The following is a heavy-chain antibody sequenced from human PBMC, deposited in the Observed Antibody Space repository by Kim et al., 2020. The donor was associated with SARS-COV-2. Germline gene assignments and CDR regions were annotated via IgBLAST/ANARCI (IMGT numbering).Heavy chain of an antibody. CDR1: GYSFTNFA. D-gene: IGHD5-18*01. CDR2: INAGNGNT. V-gene: IGHV1-3*01. Sequence: ASVKVSCKASGYSFTNFAMHWVRQAPGQRLEWMGWINAGNGNTKYSQKFQGRVTITRDTSASTTYMKLSSLRSEDTAVYYCVRDRPDTAMAFDYWGQGTLVTVSS. J-gene: IGHJ4*02. CDR3: VRDRPDTAMAFDY.